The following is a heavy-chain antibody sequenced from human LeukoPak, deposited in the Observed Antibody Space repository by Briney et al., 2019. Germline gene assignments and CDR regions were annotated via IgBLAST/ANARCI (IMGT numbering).Heavy chain of an antibody. CDR2: IIPIFGTA. CDR3: ARGEMVRGVIEYYYYGMDA. V-gene: IGHV1-69*13. CDR1: GGTFSSYA. Sequence: SVKVSCKASGGTFSSYAISWVRQAPGQGLEWMGGIIPIFGTANYAQKFQGRVTITADESTSTAYMELSSLRSEDTAVYYCARGEMVRGVIEYYYYGMDAWGKGTTVTVSS. D-gene: IGHD3-10*01. J-gene: IGHJ6*04.